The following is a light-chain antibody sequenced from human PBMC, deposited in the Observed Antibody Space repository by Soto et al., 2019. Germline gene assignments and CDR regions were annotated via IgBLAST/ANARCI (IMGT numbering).Light chain of an antibody. CDR2: GAS. CDR1: QSVSSSY. CDR3: QQYGSSSWT. V-gene: IGKV3-20*01. J-gene: IGKJ1*01. Sequence: EIVLTQSPGTLSLSPGERATLSCRASQSVSSSYLAWYQQKPGQAPRLLIYGASSRATGIPDRFSGSGSETDFTLTISRLEHEYFAVYYCQQYGSSSWTFGQGNKVEIK.